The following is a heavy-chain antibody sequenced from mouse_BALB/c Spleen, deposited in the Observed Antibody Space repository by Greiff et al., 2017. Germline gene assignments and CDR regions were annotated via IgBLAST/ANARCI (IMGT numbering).Heavy chain of an antibody. CDR1: GYSITSGYY. D-gene: IGHD2-2*01. J-gene: IGHJ4*01. CDR3: AQILVWLRGMDY. CDR2: ISYDGSN. Sequence: DVQLQESGPGLVKPSQSLSLTCSVTGYSITSGYYWNWIRQFPGNKLEWMGYISYDGSNNYNPSLKNRISITRDTSKNQFFLKLNSVTTEDTATYYCAQILVWLRGMDYWGQGTSVTVSS. V-gene: IGHV3-6*02.